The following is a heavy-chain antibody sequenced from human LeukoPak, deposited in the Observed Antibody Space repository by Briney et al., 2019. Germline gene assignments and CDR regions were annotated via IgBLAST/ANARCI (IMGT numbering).Heavy chain of an antibody. CDR3: ARGTTMVRGLSHFDY. J-gene: IGHJ4*02. D-gene: IGHD3-10*01. Sequence: SETLSLTCTVSGGSISSGGYYWSWIRQHPGKGLEWIGYIYYSGSTYYNPSLKSRVTISVDTSKNQFSLKLSSVTAADTAVYYCARGTTMVRGLSHFDYWGQGTLVTVSS. V-gene: IGHV4-31*03. CDR2: IYYSGST. CDR1: GGSISSGGYY.